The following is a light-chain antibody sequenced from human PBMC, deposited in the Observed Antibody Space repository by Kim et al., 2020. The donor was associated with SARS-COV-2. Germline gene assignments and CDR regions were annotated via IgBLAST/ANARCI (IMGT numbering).Light chain of an antibody. CDR3: QQYNNWPPMYT. Sequence: EIVMTQSPATLSVSPGERATLSCRASQSVSSNLAWYQQKPGQAPRLLIYVASTRATGIPARFSGSGSGTEFTLTISSLQSEDFAVYYCQQYNNWPPMYTFGQGTKLEI. CDR1: QSVSSN. V-gene: IGKV3-15*01. CDR2: VAS. J-gene: IGKJ2*01.